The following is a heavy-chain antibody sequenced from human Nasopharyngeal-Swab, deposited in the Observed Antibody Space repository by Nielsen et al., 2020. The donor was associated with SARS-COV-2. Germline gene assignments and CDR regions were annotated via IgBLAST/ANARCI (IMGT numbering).Heavy chain of an antibody. Sequence: WIRQPPGKGLEWIGEIYHSGSTNYNPSLKSRVTISVDKPKNQFSLKLSSVTAADTAVYYCASQIAARFDYWGQGTLVTVSS. CDR3: ASQIAARFDY. D-gene: IGHD6-6*01. J-gene: IGHJ4*02. CDR2: IYHSGST. V-gene: IGHV4-4*02.